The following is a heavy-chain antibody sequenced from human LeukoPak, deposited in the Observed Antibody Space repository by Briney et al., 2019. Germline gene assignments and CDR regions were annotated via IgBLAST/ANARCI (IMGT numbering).Heavy chain of an antibody. V-gene: IGHV5-51*01. CDR2: IYPDDSDT. CDR3: ARRSKSYSSGWYDAFDM. Sequence: GQSLPISCKGSGYSFTNYWIGWVRQMPGKGLEWMGIIYPDDSDTRNSPSFQGQVTISADKSISTAYLQWSSLKASDTAMYYCARRSKSYSSGWYDAFDMWGQGTMVTVSS. D-gene: IGHD6-19*01. J-gene: IGHJ3*02. CDR1: GYSFTNYW.